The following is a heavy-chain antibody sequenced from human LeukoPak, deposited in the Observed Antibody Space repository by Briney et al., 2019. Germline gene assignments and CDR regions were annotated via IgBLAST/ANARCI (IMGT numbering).Heavy chain of an antibody. Sequence: GASVKVSCKASGYTFTSYGISWVRQAPGQGLEWIGWISAYIGNTNYAQKLQGRVTMTTDTSTSTVYMELRSLRSDDTAVYYCARDRGWELGYCSGGSCYDENWFDPWGQGTLVTVSS. D-gene: IGHD2-15*01. J-gene: IGHJ5*02. CDR1: GYTFTSYG. V-gene: IGHV1-18*01. CDR2: ISAYIGNT. CDR3: ARDRGWELGYCSGGSCYDENWFDP.